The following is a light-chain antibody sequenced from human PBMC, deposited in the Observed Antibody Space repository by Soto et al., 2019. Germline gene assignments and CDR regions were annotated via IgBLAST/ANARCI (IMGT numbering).Light chain of an antibody. V-gene: IGLV6-57*04. J-gene: IGLJ2*01. CDR2: ADN. CDR1: SGSIASNY. CDR3: QSYDRNSPVI. Sequence: NFMLTQPHSVSESPGKTVTISCTRSSGSIASNYVQWFQQRPGSAPTTLIYADNERPSGVPGRFSGSIDRSSNSASLTIAGLKTEDEADYYCQSYDRNSPVIFGGGTKVTVL.